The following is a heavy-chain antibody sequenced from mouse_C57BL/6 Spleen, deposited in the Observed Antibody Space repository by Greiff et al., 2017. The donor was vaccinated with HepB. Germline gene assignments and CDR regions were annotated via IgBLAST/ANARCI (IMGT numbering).Heavy chain of an antibody. CDR1: GYTFTDYE. Sequence: VQLQQSGAELVRPGASVTLSCKASGYTFTDYEMHWVKQTPVHGLEWIGAIDPETGGTAYNQKFKGKAILTADKSSSPAYMDLRSLTSEDSAVYYCTRSSITTVVATGYFDYWGQGTTLTVSS. D-gene: IGHD1-1*01. CDR2: IDPETGGT. CDR3: TRSSITTVVATGYFDY. V-gene: IGHV1-15*01. J-gene: IGHJ2*01.